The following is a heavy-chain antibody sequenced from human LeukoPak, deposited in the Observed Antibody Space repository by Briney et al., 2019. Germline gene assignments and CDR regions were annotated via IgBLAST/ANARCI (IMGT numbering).Heavy chain of an antibody. CDR1: GYTFTSYA. D-gene: IGHD2-2*01. Sequence: ASVKVSCKASGYTFTSYAMNWVRQAPGQGLEWMGWINTNTGNPTYAQGFTGRFVFSLDTSVSTAYLQISSLKAEDTAVYYCAKVSVVPVAHAEYFQHWGQGTLVTVSS. J-gene: IGHJ1*01. CDR3: AKVSVVPVAHAEYFQH. CDR2: INTNTGNP. V-gene: IGHV7-4-1*02.